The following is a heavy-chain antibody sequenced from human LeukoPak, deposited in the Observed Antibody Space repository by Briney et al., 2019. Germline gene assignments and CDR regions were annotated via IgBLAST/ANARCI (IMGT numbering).Heavy chain of an antibody. CDR2: ISGSGGST. CDR1: GFTFSSYA. D-gene: IGHD3-22*01. CDR3: ANEGNPYYYDSSGYWPVDY. J-gene: IGHJ4*02. V-gene: IGHV3-23*01. Sequence: PGGSLRLSCAASGFTFSSYAMSWVRQAPGKGLEWVSAISGSGGSTYYADSVKGRFTISRDNSKNTLYLQMNSLRAEDTAVYYCANEGNPYYYDSSGYWPVDYWGQGTLVTVSS.